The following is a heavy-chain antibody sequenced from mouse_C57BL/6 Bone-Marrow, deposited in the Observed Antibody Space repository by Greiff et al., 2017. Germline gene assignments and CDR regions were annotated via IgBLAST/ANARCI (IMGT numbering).Heavy chain of an antibody. CDR1: GFNIKDDY. V-gene: IGHV14-4*01. CDR2: IDPENGDT. Sequence: EVQLQQSGAELVRPGASVKLSCTASGFNIKDDYMHWVKQRPEQGLEWIGWIDPENGDTEYASKFQGKATITADTSSNPAYLQLSSLTSEDTAVYYCTTCYGSSYWYFDVWGTGTTVTVSS. J-gene: IGHJ1*03. CDR3: TTCYGSSYWYFDV. D-gene: IGHD1-1*01.